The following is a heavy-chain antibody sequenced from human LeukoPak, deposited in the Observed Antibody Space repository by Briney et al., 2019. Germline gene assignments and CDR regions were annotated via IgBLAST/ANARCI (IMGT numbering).Heavy chain of an antibody. CDR2: ISGDGRST. D-gene: IGHD1-26*01. J-gene: IGHJ4*02. CDR1: GFTFSSYW. V-gene: IGHV3-74*01. Sequence: GGSLRLSCAASGFTFSSYWMHWVRQAPGKGLVWVSRISGDGRSTTYADSVKGRFTISRDNAKNTLYLQMNSLRAEDTAVYYCARAQWELDDWGQGTLVTVSS. CDR3: ARAQWELDD.